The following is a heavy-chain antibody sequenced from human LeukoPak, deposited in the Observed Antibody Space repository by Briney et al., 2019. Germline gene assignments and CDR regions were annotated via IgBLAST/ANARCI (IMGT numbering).Heavy chain of an antibody. V-gene: IGHV4-34*01. CDR2: INHSGST. CDR1: GGSFSGYY. D-gene: IGHD3-16*01. CDR3: ARRAESYYYYYMDV. Sequence: PSETLSITCAVYGGSFSGYYWSWIRQPPGKGLEWIGEINHSGSTNYNPSLKRRVTISVDTSKNQLSLNLSSVTAADTAVYFCARRAESYYYYYMDVWGKGTTVTVSS. J-gene: IGHJ6*03.